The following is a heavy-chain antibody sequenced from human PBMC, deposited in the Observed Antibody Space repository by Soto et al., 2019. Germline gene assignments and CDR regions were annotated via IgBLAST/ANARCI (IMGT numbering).Heavy chain of an antibody. D-gene: IGHD3-10*01. Sequence: SETLSLTCTVSGGTISSYYWSWIRQPPGKGLEWIGYIYYSGSTNYNPSLKSRVTISVDTSKNQFSLKLSSVTAADTAVYYCARVVLWFGELGAPYYYYMDVWGKGTTVTVSS. CDR1: GGTISSYY. CDR2: IYYSGST. V-gene: IGHV4-59*01. CDR3: ARVVLWFGELGAPYYYYMDV. J-gene: IGHJ6*03.